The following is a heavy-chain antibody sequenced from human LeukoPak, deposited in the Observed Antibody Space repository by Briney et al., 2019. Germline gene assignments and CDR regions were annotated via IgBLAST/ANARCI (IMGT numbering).Heavy chain of an antibody. V-gene: IGHV3-23*01. Sequence: GGSLRLSCAASGFTFDSYVMNWVRQAPGRGLEWASAVSGSGGTYYADSVKGRFTIFRDNSKNTLYLQMNSLRAEDTAVYYCVRSKGGQYYFDYWGQGTLATVSS. CDR2: VSGSGGT. D-gene: IGHD2-15*01. CDR3: VRSKGGQYYFDY. J-gene: IGHJ4*02. CDR1: GFTFDSYV.